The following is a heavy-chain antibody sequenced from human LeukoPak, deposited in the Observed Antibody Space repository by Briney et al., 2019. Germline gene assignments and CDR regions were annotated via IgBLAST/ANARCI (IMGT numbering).Heavy chain of an antibody. CDR3: ASVYSGYDLSQLDY. D-gene: IGHD5-12*01. CDR2: INPNSGGT. Sequence: ASVKVSCKASGYTFTDYYLHWVRHAPGQGLEWMGWINPNSGGTSYAQRFQGRVTVTRVTSISTAYMELSRLTSNDTAVYYCASVYSGYDLSQLDYWGQGTVVTVSS. V-gene: IGHV1-2*02. J-gene: IGHJ4*02. CDR1: GYTFTDYY.